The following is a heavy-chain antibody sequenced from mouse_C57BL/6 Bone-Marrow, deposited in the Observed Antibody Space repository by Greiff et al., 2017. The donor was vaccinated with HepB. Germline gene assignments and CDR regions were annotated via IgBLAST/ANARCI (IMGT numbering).Heavy chain of an antibody. J-gene: IGHJ2*01. Sequence: EWVKQRPGQGLEWIGVINPGSGGTNYNEKFKGKATLTADKSSSTAYMQLSSLTSEDSAVYFCARGYGSSWGQGTTLTVSS. D-gene: IGHD1-1*01. CDR3: ARGYGSS. CDR2: INPGSGGT. V-gene: IGHV1-54*01.